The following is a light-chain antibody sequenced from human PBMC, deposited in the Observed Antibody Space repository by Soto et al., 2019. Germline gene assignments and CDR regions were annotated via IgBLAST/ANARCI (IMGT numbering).Light chain of an antibody. CDR3: QQSYTTAWT. V-gene: IGKV1-39*01. CDR2: DTS. Sequence: DIQMTQSPPSLSASVGDRVTITCRASQSISSFFNWYQQKSGKAPKLLIYDTSSLQSGVPSRFSGSGSGTDFTLIISSLHPEDFATYYCQQSYTTAWTFGQGTKVEIK. J-gene: IGKJ1*01. CDR1: QSISSF.